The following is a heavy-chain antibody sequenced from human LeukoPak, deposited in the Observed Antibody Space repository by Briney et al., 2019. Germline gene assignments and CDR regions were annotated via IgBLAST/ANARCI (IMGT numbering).Heavy chain of an antibody. CDR1: GLTFSSYA. J-gene: IGHJ4*02. Sequence: GGSLRLSCAASGLTFSSYAMNWVRQTPGKGLEWVSVITNSGGATHYADSVKGRFTISRENSKNTLYLQMNSLRADDSAVYYCAKGEHDTYSLSFDYWGQGTLVTVSS. V-gene: IGHV3-23*01. D-gene: IGHD1/OR15-1a*01. CDR2: ITNSGGAT. CDR3: AKGEHDTYSLSFDY.